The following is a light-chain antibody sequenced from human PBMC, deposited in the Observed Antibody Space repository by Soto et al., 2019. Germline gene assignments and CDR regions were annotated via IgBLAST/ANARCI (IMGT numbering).Light chain of an antibody. J-gene: IGKJ1*01. CDR3: QQSYNART. CDR2: AAS. Sequence: DIQMTQSPSSLSASVGDRVTITCRARQSISNYLNWYQQKPGKAPKLLIYAASNLQSGVPSRFSGSGSGTDFTLTISALQPEDSATYYCQQSYNARTFGQGTKVEIK. CDR1: QSISNY. V-gene: IGKV1-39*01.